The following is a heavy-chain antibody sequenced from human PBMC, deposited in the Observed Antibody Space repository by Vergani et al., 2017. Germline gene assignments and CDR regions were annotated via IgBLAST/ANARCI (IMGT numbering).Heavy chain of an antibody. CDR1: GYTFTGYY. V-gene: IGHV1-2*02. J-gene: IGHJ3*02. D-gene: IGHD3-22*01. CDR2: INPNSGGT. CDR3: ARVYGYYYDSSGKGAFDI. Sequence: QVQLVQSGAEVKKPGASVKVSCKASGYTFTGYYMHWVRQAPGQRLEWMGWINPNSGGTNYAQQFQGRVTMTRDTSISTAYMELRSLRSDDTAVYYCARVYGYYYDSSGKGAFDIWGQGTMVTVSS.